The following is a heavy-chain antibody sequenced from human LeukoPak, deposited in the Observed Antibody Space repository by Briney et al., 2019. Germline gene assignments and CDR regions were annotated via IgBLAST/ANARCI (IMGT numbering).Heavy chain of an antibody. CDR1: GFTFSTFA. J-gene: IGHJ4*02. CDR2: IFPSGGEI. Sequence: PGGSLRLSCAASGFTFSTFAMIWVRQPPGKGLEWVSSIFPSGGEIHYADSVRGRFTISRDNSKNTLYLQMNSLRVEDTAVYYCAKDRGIISDYWGQGTLVTVSS. V-gene: IGHV3-23*01. CDR3: AKDRGIISDY. D-gene: IGHD3-10*01.